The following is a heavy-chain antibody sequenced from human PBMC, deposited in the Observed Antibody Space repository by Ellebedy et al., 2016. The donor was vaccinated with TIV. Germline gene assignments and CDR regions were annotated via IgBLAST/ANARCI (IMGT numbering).Heavy chain of an antibody. CDR2: IYPGGST. CDR3: ATEADY. V-gene: IGHV4-4*02. D-gene: IGHD6-25*01. J-gene: IGHJ4*02. CDR1: GGSLSSSNW. Sequence: MPLETLSLTCTVSGGSLSSSNWWTWVRQPPGKGLEWIGEIYPGGSTNYNPSLTSRVTISMDKSRNHFSLNLTSVTAADTALYYCATEADYWGQGKLVTVSS.